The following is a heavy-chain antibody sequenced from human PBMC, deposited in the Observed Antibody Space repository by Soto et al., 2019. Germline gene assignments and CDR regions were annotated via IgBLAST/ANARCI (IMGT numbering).Heavy chain of an antibody. CDR2: FDPEDGET. CDR1: GYTLTELS. V-gene: IGHV1-24*01. CDR3: ASDGRMWGGVTAFDI. J-gene: IGHJ3*02. Sequence: ASVKVSCKVSGYTLTELSMHWVRQAPGKGLEWMGGFDPEDGETIYAQKFQGRVTITEDTSTDTAYMELSSLRSEDTAVYYCASDGRMWGGVTAFDIWGQGTMVTVSS. D-gene: IGHD3-3*01.